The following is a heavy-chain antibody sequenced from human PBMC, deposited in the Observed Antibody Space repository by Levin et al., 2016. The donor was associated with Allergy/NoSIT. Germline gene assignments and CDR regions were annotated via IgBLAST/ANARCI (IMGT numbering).Heavy chain of an antibody. J-gene: IGHJ2*01. CDR1: GFTLSSYW. V-gene: IGHV3-74*01. CDR2: INSDGLSI. D-gene: IGHD2-2*01. CDR3: VRDPGGDQHDWYFDL. Sequence: GESLKISCAASGFTLSSYWMHWVRQAPGKGLVWVSRINSDGLSINYADSVKGRFTVSRDNAKNTLYLQMNSLGAEDTAVYYCVRDPGGDQHDWYFDLWGRGTLVTVSS.